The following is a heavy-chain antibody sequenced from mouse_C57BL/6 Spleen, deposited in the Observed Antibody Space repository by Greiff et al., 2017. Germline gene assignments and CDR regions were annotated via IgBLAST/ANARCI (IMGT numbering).Heavy chain of an antibody. Sequence: QVQLQQPGAELVKPGASVKMSCKASGYTFTSYWITWVKQRPGQGLEGIGDIYPGSGSTNYNEKFKSKATLTVDTSSSTAYMQLISLTSEDSAVYYSARKNSNSYAMDYWGQGTSVTVSS. CDR3: ARKNSNSYAMDY. V-gene: IGHV1-55*01. CDR2: IYPGSGST. D-gene: IGHD2-5*01. CDR1: GYTFTSYW. J-gene: IGHJ4*01.